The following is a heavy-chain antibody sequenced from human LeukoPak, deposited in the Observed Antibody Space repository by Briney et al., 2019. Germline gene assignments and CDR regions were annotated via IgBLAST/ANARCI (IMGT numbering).Heavy chain of an antibody. CDR1: GGSINGYY. V-gene: IGHV4-59*08. Sequence: SETLSLTCTVSGGSINGYYWSWIRQPPGKGLEWIAFIYYSGSTNYNPSLNSRVTISVDTSKNQFSLNLTSVTAADTAVYFCARPGIAATGAFDCWGQGTLVTVSS. J-gene: IGHJ4*02. D-gene: IGHD6-13*01. CDR2: IYYSGST. CDR3: ARPGIAATGAFDC.